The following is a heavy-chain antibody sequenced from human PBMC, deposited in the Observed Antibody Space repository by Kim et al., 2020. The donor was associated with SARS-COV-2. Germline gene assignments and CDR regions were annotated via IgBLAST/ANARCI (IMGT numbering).Heavy chain of an antibody. V-gene: IGHV3-73*01. J-gene: IGHJ3*02. CDR3: TLFPGTTLVMWDAFD. CDR1: GFIFSGSA. CDR2: IRSKANRYAT. D-gene: IGHD1-1*01. Sequence: GGSLRLSCAASGFIFSGSAMHWVRQASGKGLEWVCRIRSKANRYATAYVESVIGRFTIPRDDSQSPQYLRMNSLKTADTSGSYCTLFPGTTLVMWDAFD.